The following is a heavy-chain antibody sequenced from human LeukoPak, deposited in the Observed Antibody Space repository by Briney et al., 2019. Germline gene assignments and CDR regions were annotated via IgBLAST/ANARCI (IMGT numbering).Heavy chain of an antibody. CDR1: GYTFTTYY. J-gene: IGHJ4*02. Sequence: GASVKVSFKASGYTFTTYYMHWVWQAPGQGLEWIGIINPSDGSTTYAQRFQGRVIMTRDTSTSIVYMELSSLRSEDTAVYYCARHQGAGEYPFDYWGQGTLVTVAS. CDR2: INPSDGST. CDR3: ARHQGAGEYPFDY. V-gene: IGHV1-46*01. D-gene: IGHD3-16*01.